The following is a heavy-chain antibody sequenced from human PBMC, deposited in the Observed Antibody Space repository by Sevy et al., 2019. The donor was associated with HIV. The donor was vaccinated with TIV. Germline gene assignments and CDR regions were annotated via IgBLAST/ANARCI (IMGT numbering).Heavy chain of an antibody. V-gene: IGHV3-30*18. CDR3: AKDYSAAITMVRGAYRARGDYFDY. Sequence: GGSLRLSCVTSGFTFRTSGMHWVRQSPGKGLEWVAVISYDEAHKNYADSVKGRFSISKDNSKNTLYLQMSSLRTEETAVYYCAKDYSAAITMVRGAYRARGDYFDYWGQGTQVTVSS. D-gene: IGHD3-10*01. J-gene: IGHJ4*02. CDR1: GFTFRTSG. CDR2: ISYDEAHK.